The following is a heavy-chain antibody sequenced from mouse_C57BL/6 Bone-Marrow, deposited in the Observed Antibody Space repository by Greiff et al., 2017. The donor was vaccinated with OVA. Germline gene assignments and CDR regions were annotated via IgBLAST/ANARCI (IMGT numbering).Heavy chain of an antibody. J-gene: IGHJ3*01. CDR3: TRPYGNYPAFAY. Sequence: QVQLQQSGAELVRPGASVTLSCKASGYTFTDYEMHWVKQTPVHGLEWIGAIDPETGGTAYNQKFKGKAILTAAKSSSTAYMELRSLTSEDSAVYYCTRPYGNYPAFAYWGQGTLVTVSA. CDR1: GYTFTDYE. D-gene: IGHD2-10*02. V-gene: IGHV1-15*01. CDR2: IDPETGGT.